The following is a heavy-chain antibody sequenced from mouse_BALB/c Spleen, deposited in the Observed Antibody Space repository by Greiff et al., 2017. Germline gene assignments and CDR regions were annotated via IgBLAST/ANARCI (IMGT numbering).Heavy chain of an antibody. CDR3: AREEGGYYLY. CDR2: ISSGGST. V-gene: IGHV5-6-5*01. CDR1: GFTFSSYA. D-gene: IGHD2-3*01. Sequence: DVKLVESGGGLVKPGGSLKLSCAASGFTFSSYAMSWVRQTPEKRLEWVASISSGGSTYYPDSVKGRFTISRDNARNILYLQMSSLRSEDTAMYYCAREEGGYYLYWGQGTTLTVSS. J-gene: IGHJ2*01.